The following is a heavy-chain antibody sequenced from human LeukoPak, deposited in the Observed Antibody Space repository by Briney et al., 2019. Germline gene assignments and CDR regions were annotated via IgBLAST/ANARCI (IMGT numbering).Heavy chain of an antibody. D-gene: IGHD6-19*01. CDR3: ARDPGYSSRFDP. CDR1: GYTFTSYD. CDR2: MNPNSGNT. V-gene: IGHV1-8*03. J-gene: IGHJ5*02. Sequence: ASVKVSCKASGYTFTSYDINWVRQATGQGLEWMGWMNPNSGNTGYAQKFQGRVTITADESTSTAYMELSSLRSEDTAVYYCARDPGYSSRFDPWGQGTLVTVSS.